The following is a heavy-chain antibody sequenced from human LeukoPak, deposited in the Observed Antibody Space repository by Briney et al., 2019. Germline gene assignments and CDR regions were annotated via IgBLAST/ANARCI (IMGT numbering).Heavy chain of an antibody. CDR3: ARFDQVSETAGGY. CDR2: INPHSGGT. J-gene: IGHJ4*02. V-gene: IGHV1-2*02. Sequence: ASVKVSCKASGYTFTDYYMHWVRQAPGQGLEWMGWINPHSGGTNYAQKFQGRVTMTRDTSISTAYMELSRLRSDDSAVYYCARFDQVSETAGGYWGQGTLVTVSS. CDR1: GYTFTDYY. D-gene: IGHD5/OR15-5a*01.